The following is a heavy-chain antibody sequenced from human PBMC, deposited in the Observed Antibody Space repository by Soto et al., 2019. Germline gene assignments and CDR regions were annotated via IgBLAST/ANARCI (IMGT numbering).Heavy chain of an antibody. CDR3: ARFGSTGTTGYFDY. V-gene: IGHV3-21*01. Sequence: PVGSLRLSCAASGFTFSSYSMNWVRQAPGKGLEWVSSISSSSSYIYYADSVKGRFTISRDNAKNSLYLQMNSLRAEDTAVYYCARFGSTGTTGYFDYWGQGTLVTVSS. D-gene: IGHD1-7*01. CDR2: ISSSSSYI. J-gene: IGHJ4*02. CDR1: GFTFSSYS.